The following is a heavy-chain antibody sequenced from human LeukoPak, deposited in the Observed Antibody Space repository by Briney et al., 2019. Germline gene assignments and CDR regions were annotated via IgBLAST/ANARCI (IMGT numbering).Heavy chain of an antibody. CDR1: GGSISSGSYY. CDR2: IYTSGST. J-gene: IGHJ5*02. Sequence: SQTLSLTCTVSGGSISSGSYYWSWIRQPAGKGLEWIGRIYTSGSTNYNPSLKSRVTISVDTSKNQLSLKLSSVTAAETAVYYCARDSFGEFLENRFDPWGQGTLVTVSS. D-gene: IGHD3-10*01. CDR3: ARDSFGEFLENRFDP. V-gene: IGHV4-61*02.